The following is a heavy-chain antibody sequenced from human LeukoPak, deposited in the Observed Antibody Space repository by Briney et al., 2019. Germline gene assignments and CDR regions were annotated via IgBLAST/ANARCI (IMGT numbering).Heavy chain of an antibody. CDR2: IYPADSDT. D-gene: IGHD5-24*01. J-gene: IGHJ4*02. V-gene: IGHV5-51*01. CDR3: ARIRDGYNYYFDY. CDR1: GYSFTSYW. Sequence: GESLKISCKGSGYSFTSYWIGWVRQMPGKGLEWMGIIYPADSDTRYSPSFQGQVTMSADKSINTAYLQWSSLKASDTAVYLCARIRDGYNYYFDYWGQGTLVTVSS.